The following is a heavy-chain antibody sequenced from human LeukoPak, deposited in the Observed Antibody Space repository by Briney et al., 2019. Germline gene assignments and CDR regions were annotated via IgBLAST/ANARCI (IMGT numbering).Heavy chain of an antibody. V-gene: IGHV4-59*12. CDR1: GGSISSYY. Sequence: SETLSLTCTVSGGSISSYYWSWIRQPPGKGLEWIGYIYYSGSTNYNPSLKSRVTMSVDTSKNQFSLKLSSVTAADTAVYYCARDGRQYCGGDCYPAWGQGTLVTVPS. CDR2: IYYSGST. D-gene: IGHD2-21*01. J-gene: IGHJ4*02. CDR3: ARDGRQYCGGDCYPA.